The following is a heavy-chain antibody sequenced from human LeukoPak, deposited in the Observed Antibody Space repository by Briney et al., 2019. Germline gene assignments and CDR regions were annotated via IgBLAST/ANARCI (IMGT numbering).Heavy chain of an antibody. Sequence: SETLSLTCTVSGGSLSSYYWSWIRQPAGKGLEWIGRISLSDSTNYNPSLKSRVTMSVDTSKNQLSLKLSSVTAADTAVYYCARVSSGWYDYYYYMDVWGRGTTVTVSS. CDR1: GGSLSSYY. D-gene: IGHD6-19*01. V-gene: IGHV4-4*07. CDR3: ARVSSGWYDYYYYMDV. J-gene: IGHJ6*03. CDR2: ISLSDST.